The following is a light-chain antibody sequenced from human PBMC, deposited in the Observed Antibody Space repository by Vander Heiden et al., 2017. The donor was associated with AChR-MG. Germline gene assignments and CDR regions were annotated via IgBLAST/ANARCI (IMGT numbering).Light chain of an antibody. V-gene: IGLV2-14*01. CDR1: SSDVGNYNF. CDR2: EVN. CDR3: SSFTSSVTLV. J-gene: IGLJ1*01. Sequence: QSALTQPASVSASPGQSIPLPCTGTSSDVGNYNFVSWYQQHPGEPPNLIIYEVNKRPSGVSNRFSGSKSGNTASLTISGLQAEDEADYYCSSFTSSVTLVFGIGTKVTVL.